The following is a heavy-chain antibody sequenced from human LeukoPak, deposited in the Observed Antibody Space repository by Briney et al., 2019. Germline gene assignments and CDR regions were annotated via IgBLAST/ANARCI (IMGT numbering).Heavy chain of an antibody. CDR2: ISAYNGNT. V-gene: IGHV1-18*01. CDR3: ARDKVVAATPNAFDI. J-gene: IGHJ3*02. Sequence: ASVKVSCKASGYTFTSYGISWVRQAPGQGLEWMGWISAYNGNTNYAQKLQGRVTVTTDTSTSTAYMELRSLRSDDTAVYYCARDKVVAATPNAFDIWGQGTMVTVSS. CDR1: GYTFTSYG. D-gene: IGHD2-15*01.